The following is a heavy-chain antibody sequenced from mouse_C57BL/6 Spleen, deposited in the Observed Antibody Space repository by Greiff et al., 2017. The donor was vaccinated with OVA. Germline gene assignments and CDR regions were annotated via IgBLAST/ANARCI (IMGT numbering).Heavy chain of an antibody. CDR2: SRNKANDYTT. CDR1: GFTFSDFY. J-gene: IGHJ4*01. V-gene: IGHV7-1*01. Sequence: EVQLVESGGGLVQSGRSLRLSCATSGFTFSDFYMEWVRQAPGKGLEWIAASRNKANDYTTEYSASVKGRFIVSRDTSQSILYLQMNALRAEDTAIYYCARDAHYDNAMDYWGQGTSVTVSP. D-gene: IGHD2-4*01. CDR3: ARDAHYDNAMDY.